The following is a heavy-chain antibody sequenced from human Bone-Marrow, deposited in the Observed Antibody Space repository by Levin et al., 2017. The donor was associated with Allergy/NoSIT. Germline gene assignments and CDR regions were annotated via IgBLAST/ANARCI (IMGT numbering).Heavy chain of an antibody. CDR2: INPNSGGT. D-gene: IGHD2-2*01. V-gene: IGHV1-2*02. CDR1: GYTFTGYY. Sequence: ASVKVSCKASGYTFTGYYMHWVRQAPGQGLEWMGWINPNSGGTNYAQKFQGRVTMTRDTSISTAYMELSRLRSDDTAVYYCARDWIVVVPAAGRAFDIWGQGTMVTVSS. CDR3: ARDWIVVVPAAGRAFDI. J-gene: IGHJ3*02.